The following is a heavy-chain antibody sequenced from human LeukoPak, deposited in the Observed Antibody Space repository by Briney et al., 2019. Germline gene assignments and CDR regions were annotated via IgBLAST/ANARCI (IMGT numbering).Heavy chain of an antibody. CDR2: IYYSGST. CDR3: ARHERDSSGYYYFDY. V-gene: IGHV4-59*08. CDR1: GGSISSNY. D-gene: IGHD3-22*01. J-gene: IGHJ4*02. Sequence: PSETLSLTCTVSGGSISSNYWSWIRQPPGKGLEWIGYIYYSGSTNYNPSLKSRVTISVDTSKNQFSLKLSSVTAADTAVYYCARHERDSSGYYYFDYWGQGTLVTVSS.